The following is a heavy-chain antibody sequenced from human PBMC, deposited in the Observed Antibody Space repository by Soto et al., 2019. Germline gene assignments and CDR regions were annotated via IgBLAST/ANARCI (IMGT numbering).Heavy chain of an antibody. CDR3: ARGGNEGLVGATPY. CDR1: GFTFSSYA. J-gene: IGHJ4*02. V-gene: IGHV3-64*01. CDR2: ISGNGGST. Sequence: EVQLVESGGGLVQPGGSLRLSCAASGFTFSSYAMHWVRQAPGMGLEYVSLISGNGGSTYYANSVKGRFTISRDNSKNTLYLQMGCLRPEDMAVYYCARGGNEGLVGATPYWGQGTLVTVSS. D-gene: IGHD1-26*01.